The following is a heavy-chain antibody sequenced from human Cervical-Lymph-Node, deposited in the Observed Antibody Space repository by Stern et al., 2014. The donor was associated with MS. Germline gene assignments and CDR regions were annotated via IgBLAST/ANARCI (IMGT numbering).Heavy chain of an antibody. D-gene: IGHD3-22*01. V-gene: IGHV5-51*01. Sequence: EVQLEESGAEVKKPGESLKISCKTSGYSFSHFWIGWVRQMPGKGLEWVGIIYPADSDTTYSPSFQGQVTISADVSISTAYLQWSSLKASDTAMYYCVRRRDSDSYDTFDIWGQGTMLTVSS. CDR1: GYSFSHFW. CDR3: VRRRDSDSYDTFDI. J-gene: IGHJ3*02. CDR2: IYPADSDT.